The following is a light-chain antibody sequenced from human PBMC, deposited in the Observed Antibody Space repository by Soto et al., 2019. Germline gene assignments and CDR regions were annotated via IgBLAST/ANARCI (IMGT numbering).Light chain of an antibody. CDR1: RSNIGSEY. J-gene: IGLJ2*01. CDR2: RNN. V-gene: IGLV1-47*01. Sequence: QAVVTQPPSASGTPGQRVTISCSGSRSNIGSEYVYWYQQVPGTAPKLLIDRNNQRPSGVPDRFSGSKSGTSASLAISGLRSEDEADYYCAAWDDTLSGHVVFGGGTKVTVL. CDR3: AAWDDTLSGHVV.